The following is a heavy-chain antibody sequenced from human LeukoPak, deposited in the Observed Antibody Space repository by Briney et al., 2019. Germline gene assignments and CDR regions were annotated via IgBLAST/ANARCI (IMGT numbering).Heavy chain of an antibody. Sequence: GASVKVSCKASGYTFTGHYIHWVRQAPGQGLEWMGWINPNSGGTNYAEKFHGRVTMTRDTSISTAHMELSRLRSDDTAVYYCARGEAAAGTLSFDYWGQGTLVTVSS. CDR1: GYTFTGHY. D-gene: IGHD6-13*01. J-gene: IGHJ4*02. CDR3: ARGEAAAGTLSFDY. CDR2: INPNSGGT. V-gene: IGHV1-2*02.